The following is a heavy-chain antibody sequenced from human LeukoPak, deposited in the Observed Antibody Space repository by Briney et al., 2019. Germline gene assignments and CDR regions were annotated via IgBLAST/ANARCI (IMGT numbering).Heavy chain of an antibody. V-gene: IGHV4-34*01. CDR1: GGSFSGYY. Sequence: PSETLSLTCVVYGGSFSGYYWSWIRQPPGKGLEWIGEIDHSGSTNYNPTLKSRVTISVDTSKNQFSLNLSSVTAADTAVYYCARVLDIVATLFDPWGQGTLVTVSS. D-gene: IGHD5-12*01. J-gene: IGHJ5*02. CDR3: ARVLDIVATLFDP. CDR2: IDHSGST.